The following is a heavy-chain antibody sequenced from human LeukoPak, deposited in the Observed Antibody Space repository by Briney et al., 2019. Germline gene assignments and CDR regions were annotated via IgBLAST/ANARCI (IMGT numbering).Heavy chain of an antibody. V-gene: IGHV3-30*04. CDR1: GFTFSSYA. CDR3: ARVYYS. D-gene: IGHD3-10*01. CDR2: ISYDGSNK. J-gene: IGHJ4*02. Sequence: GGSLRLSCAASGFTFSSYAMHWVRQAPGKGLEWVAVISYDGSNKYYADSVKGRFTISRDNSKNTLYLQMNSLRAEDTAVYYCARVYYSWGQGTLVTVSS.